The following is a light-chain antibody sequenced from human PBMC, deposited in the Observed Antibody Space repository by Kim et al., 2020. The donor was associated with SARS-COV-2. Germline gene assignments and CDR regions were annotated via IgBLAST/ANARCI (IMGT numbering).Light chain of an antibody. J-gene: IGKJ1*01. CDR3: QQSYHVPWT. Sequence: DIQMTQSPSTLSASVGDRVTITCRASQTIDTYLNWYQQKPGKAPKVLIYAASNVQSGVPSRFSGSGSGTAFTLTVTSLQPEDFATYYCQQSYHVPWTFGQGTKVEIK. CDR2: AAS. V-gene: IGKV1-39*01. CDR1: QTIDTY.